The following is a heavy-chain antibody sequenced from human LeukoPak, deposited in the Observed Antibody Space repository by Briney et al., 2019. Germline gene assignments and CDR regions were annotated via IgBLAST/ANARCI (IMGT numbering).Heavy chain of an antibody. CDR2: IYYSGST. V-gene: IGHV4-31*03. J-gene: IGHJ6*02. CDR3: ARLGTRYYYGMDV. D-gene: IGHD4-23*01. Sequence: PSETLSLTCTVSGGSISSGGYYWSWIRQHPGKGLEWIGYIYYSGSTYYNPSLKSRVTISVDTSKNQFSLELSSVTAADTAVYYCARLGTRYYYGMDVWGQGTTVTVSS. CDR1: GGSISSGGYY.